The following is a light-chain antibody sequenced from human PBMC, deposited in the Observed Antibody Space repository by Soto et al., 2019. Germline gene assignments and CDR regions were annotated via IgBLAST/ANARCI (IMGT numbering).Light chain of an antibody. CDR2: DTS. CDR1: QSVSIK. V-gene: IGKV3-15*01. J-gene: IGKJ5*01. Sequence: EIVMTQSPATLSVSPGERATLSCRASQSVSIKLAWYQQRPGQAPRLLIYDTSTRATGIPARFSGSGSGTEFTLTISILQSEYFAVYYCQQYNNWPPITFGQGTRREI. CDR3: QQYNNWPPIT.